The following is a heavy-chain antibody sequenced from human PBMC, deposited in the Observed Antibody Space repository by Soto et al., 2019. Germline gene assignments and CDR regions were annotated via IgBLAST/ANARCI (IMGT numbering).Heavy chain of an antibody. CDR1: GFTFSSYA. Sequence: PGGSLRLSCAASGFTFSSYAMHWVRQAPGKGLEWVAVISYDGSNKYYADSVKGRFTISRDNSKNTLYLQMNSLRAEDTAVYYCARSRGPKFGMDVWGQGTTVTVSS. CDR3: ARSRGPKFGMDV. J-gene: IGHJ6*02. CDR2: ISYDGSNK. V-gene: IGHV3-30-3*01.